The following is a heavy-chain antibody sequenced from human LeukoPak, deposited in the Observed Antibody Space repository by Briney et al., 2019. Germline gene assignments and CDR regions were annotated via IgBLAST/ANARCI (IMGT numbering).Heavy chain of an antibody. J-gene: IGHJ4*02. Sequence: GGSLRLSCAASGFTFSSYSMNWVRQAPGKGLEWVSSISSSSSYIYYADSVKGRFTISRDNAKNSLYLQMNNLRAEDTAVYYCARGGELLRPADYWGQGTLVTVSS. V-gene: IGHV3-21*01. CDR3: ARGGELLRPADY. D-gene: IGHD1-26*01. CDR1: GFTFSSYS. CDR2: ISSSSSYI.